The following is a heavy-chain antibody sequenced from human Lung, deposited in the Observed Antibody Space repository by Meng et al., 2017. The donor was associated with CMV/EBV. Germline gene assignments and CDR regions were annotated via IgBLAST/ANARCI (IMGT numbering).Heavy chain of an antibody. CDR1: GLSVSSKY. J-gene: IGHJ4*02. D-gene: IGHD1-26*01. V-gene: IGHV3-53*01. Sequence: GESLKISCVASGLSVSSKYMSWVRQAPGKGLEWVSVIYSNNNTYYADSVKGRFTISRDNSKNTLYFQMNSLRAEDTAVYYCARVVGLHFDYWGQGTLVTVSS. CDR2: IYSNNNT. CDR3: ARVVGLHFDY.